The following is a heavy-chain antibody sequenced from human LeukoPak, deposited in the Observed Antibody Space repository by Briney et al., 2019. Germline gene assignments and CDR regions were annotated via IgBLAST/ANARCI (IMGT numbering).Heavy chain of an antibody. CDR3: AGEAYDFWSGYRRDFDY. CDR2: ISSSSSYI. J-gene: IGHJ4*02. V-gene: IGHV3-21*01. D-gene: IGHD3-3*01. CDR1: GFTFSSYS. Sequence: GGSLRLSCAASGFTFSSYSMNWVRQAPGKGLEWVSSISSSSSYIYYADSVKGRFTISRDNAKNSLYLQMNSLRAEDTAVYYCAGEAYDFWSGYRRDFDYWGQGTLVTVSS.